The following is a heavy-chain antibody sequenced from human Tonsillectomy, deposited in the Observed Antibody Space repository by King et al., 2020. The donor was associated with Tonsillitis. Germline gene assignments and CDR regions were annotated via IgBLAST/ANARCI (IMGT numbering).Heavy chain of an antibody. V-gene: IGHV3-20*04. CDR3: ARDTSYCSSTSCYGNEYFQH. CDR2: INWNGGST. Sequence: VQLVESGGGVVRPGGSLRLSCAASGFTLGDYGMSWVRQAPGKGLEWVSGINWNGGSTGYADSVKGRFSISRDNAKNSLYLQMNSLRAEDTALYYCARDTSYCSSTSCYGNEYFQHWGQGTLVTVSS. D-gene: IGHD2-2*01. CDR1: GFTLGDYG. J-gene: IGHJ1*01.